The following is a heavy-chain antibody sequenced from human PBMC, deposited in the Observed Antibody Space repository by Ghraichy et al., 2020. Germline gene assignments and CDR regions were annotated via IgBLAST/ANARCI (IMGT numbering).Heavy chain of an antibody. CDR3: ARPYSSSWYRNDAFDI. CDR2: IYYSGST. Sequence: SETLSLTCTVSGGSISSSSYYWGWIRQPPGKGLEWIGSIYYSGSTYYNPSLKSRVTISVDTSKNQFSLKLSSVTAADTAVYYCARPYSSSWYRNDAFDIWGQGTMVTVSS. V-gene: IGHV4-39*01. D-gene: IGHD6-13*01. J-gene: IGHJ3*02. CDR1: GGSISSSSYY.